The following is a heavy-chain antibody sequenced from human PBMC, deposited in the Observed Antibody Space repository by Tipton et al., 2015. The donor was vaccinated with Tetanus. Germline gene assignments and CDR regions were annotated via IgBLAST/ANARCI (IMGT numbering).Heavy chain of an antibody. J-gene: IGHJ6*02. CDR2: IYHSENT. CDR1: GGSISSGDFS. D-gene: IGHD3-10*01. V-gene: IGHV4-30-2*01. CDR3: ARSSGSRSSSGFRSYNGMDV. Sequence: TLSLTCTVSGGSISSGDFSWSWIRQPPGKGLEWIGYIYHSENTHYNPPLKGRVSISVDRSNNQISLRLTSVTAADTAVYYCARSSGSRSSSGFRSYNGMDVWGRGPPVTVSS.